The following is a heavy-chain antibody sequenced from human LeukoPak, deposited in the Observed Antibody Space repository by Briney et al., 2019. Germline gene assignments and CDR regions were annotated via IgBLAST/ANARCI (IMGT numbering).Heavy chain of an antibody. J-gene: IGHJ4*02. D-gene: IGHD3-22*01. CDR1: EYTFTGYY. CDR2: INPNSGGT. V-gene: IGHV1-2*02. CDR3: ARCYYDSSVNCDY. Sequence: ASVKVSCKASEYTFTGYYMHWVRQAPGQGLEWMGWINPNSGGTNYAQKFQGRVTMTRDTSTSTVYMELSSLRSEDTAVYYCARCYYDSSVNCDYWGQGTLVTVSS.